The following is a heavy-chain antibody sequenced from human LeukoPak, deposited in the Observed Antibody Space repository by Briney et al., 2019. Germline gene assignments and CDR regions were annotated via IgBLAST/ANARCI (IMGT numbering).Heavy chain of an antibody. CDR1: GFIFSSYG. V-gene: IGHV3-30*18. Sequence: PGGSLRLSCAASGFIFSSYGMHWVRQAPGKGLEWVAVISYDGSNKYYADSVKGRFTIYRDNSKNTLYLQMNSLRAEDTAVYYCAKEMGVAAAGLDAFDIWGQGTMVTVSS. D-gene: IGHD6-13*01. CDR3: AKEMGVAAAGLDAFDI. J-gene: IGHJ3*02. CDR2: ISYDGSNK.